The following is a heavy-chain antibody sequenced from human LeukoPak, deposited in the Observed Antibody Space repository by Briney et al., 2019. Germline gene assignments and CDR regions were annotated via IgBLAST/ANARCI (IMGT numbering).Heavy chain of an antibody. D-gene: IGHD2-2*01. CDR2: IYWNDDK. J-gene: IGHJ4*02. CDR3: AHTTTEGTI. V-gene: IGHV2-5*01. CDR1: GFSLSTSGGG. Sequence: SGPTLVKPTQTLTLTCTFSGFSLSTSGGGVCWIRQPPGKALEWLALIYWNDDKRYSPSLKSRLTITKDTSKNQVVLTMTNMAPVDTATYYCAHTTTEGTIWGQGTLVTVSS.